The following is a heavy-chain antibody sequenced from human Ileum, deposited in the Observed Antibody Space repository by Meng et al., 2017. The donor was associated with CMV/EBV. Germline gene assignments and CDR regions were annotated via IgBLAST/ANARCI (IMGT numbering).Heavy chain of an antibody. CDR2: IISVDGTT. V-gene: IGHV1-69*06. CDR1: TFNNYA. D-gene: IGHD5-12*01. CDR3: ATPVKHYAAWGGYPPFDF. J-gene: IGHJ4*02. Sequence: TFNNYAMSWVRQAPGQGLEWMGGIISVDGTTKYAEKFRDRVTITADKSTTTAYLEMSSLRSDDTALYYCATPVKHYAAWGGYPPFDFWGQGTLVTVS.